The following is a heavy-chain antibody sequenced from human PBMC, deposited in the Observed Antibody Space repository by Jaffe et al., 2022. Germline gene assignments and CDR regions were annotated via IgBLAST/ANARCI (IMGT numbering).Heavy chain of an antibody. Sequence: QVQLQESGPGLVKPSETLSLTCTVSGGSISSYYWSWIRQPPGKGLEWIGYIYYSGSTNYNPSLKSRVTISVDTSKNQFSLKLSSVTAADTAVYYCARGAYYDFWSGYYIPRVSYFDYWGQGTLVTVSS. CDR3: ARGAYYDFWSGYYIPRVSYFDY. CDR1: GGSISSYY. V-gene: IGHV4-59*01. J-gene: IGHJ4*02. CDR2: IYYSGST. D-gene: IGHD3-3*01.